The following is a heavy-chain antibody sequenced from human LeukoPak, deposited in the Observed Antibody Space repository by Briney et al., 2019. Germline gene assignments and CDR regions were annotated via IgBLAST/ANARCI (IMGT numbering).Heavy chain of an antibody. D-gene: IGHD2-2*01. CDR1: GFPFSNYG. CDR3: ARDYCSSTSCLFDY. CDR2: IWYDGSKM. V-gene: IGHV3-33*01. J-gene: IGHJ4*02. Sequence: GGSLRLSCAASGFPFSNYGMHWVRQAPGKGLEWVAVIWYDGSKMYYADSVKGRFTISRDNSENTLYLQLNSLRAEDTAVYYCARDYCSSTSCLFDYWGQGTLVTVSS.